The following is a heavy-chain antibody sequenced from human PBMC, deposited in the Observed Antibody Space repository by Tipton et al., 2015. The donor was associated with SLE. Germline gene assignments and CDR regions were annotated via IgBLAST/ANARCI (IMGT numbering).Heavy chain of an antibody. CDR2: IYGGGNT. Sequence: TLSLTCGVFGGSFSAYYWSWIRQPPGKGLGWIGRIYGGGNTKYNPSLESRVTLSVATSKDQFSLKLSSVTAADTAVYYCARDDSGSYYVFDYWGQGTLVTVSS. D-gene: IGHD1-26*01. CDR1: GGSFSAYY. J-gene: IGHJ4*02. V-gene: IGHV4-59*10. CDR3: ARDDSGSYYVFDY.